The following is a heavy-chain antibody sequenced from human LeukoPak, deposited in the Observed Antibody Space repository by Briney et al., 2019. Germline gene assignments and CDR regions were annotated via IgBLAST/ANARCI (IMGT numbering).Heavy chain of an antibody. CDR1: GFTFSSYG. D-gene: IGHD2-8*01. CDR2: ISYDGSNK. CDR3: AKGDKDIVLMVCVGMDV. J-gene: IGHJ6*02. Sequence: GRSLRLSCAASGFTFSSYGMHWVRQAPGKGLEWVAVISYDGSNKYYADSVKGRFTISRDNSKNTLYLQMNSLRAEDTAVYYCAKGDKDIVLMVCVGMDVWGQGTTVTVSS. V-gene: IGHV3-30*18.